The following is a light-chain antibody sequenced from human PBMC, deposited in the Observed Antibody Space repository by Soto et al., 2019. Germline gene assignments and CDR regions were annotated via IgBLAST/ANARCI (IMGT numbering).Light chain of an antibody. CDR3: SSYTTSTTLV. J-gene: IGLJ3*02. CDR1: SSDVGAHNF. CDR2: EVN. Sequence: QSAPTQPTSVSGSPGQSITISCTGTSSDVGAHNFVSWYQQHPGKAPKLIIYEVNNRPSGVSDRFSGSKSGNTASLTISGLQAEDEADYSCSSYTTSTTLVFGGGTKVTVL. V-gene: IGLV2-14*01.